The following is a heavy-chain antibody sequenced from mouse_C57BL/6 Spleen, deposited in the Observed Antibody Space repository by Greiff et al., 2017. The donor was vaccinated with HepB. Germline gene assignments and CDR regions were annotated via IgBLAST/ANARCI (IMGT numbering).Heavy chain of an antibody. CDR3: ARSGVGGYDYDGAMDY. D-gene: IGHD2-4*01. CDR2: IYPGDGDT. J-gene: IGHJ4*01. CDR1: GYAFSSSW. Sequence: QVQLQQSGPELVKPGASVKISRKASGYAFSSSWMNWVKQRPGKGLEWIGRIYPGDGDTNYNGKFKGKATLTADKSSSTAYMQLSSLTSEDSAVYFCARSGVGGYDYDGAMDYWGQGTSVTVSS. V-gene: IGHV1-82*01.